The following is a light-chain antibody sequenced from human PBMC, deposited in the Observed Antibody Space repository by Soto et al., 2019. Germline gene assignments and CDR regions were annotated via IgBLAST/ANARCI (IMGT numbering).Light chain of an antibody. J-gene: IGKJ2*01. V-gene: IGKV1-5*01. Sequence: DIQMTQSPSPLSASIGDRVTITCRASQSIDNCLAWYQQKPGKAPHLLIYDASRLETGVPSRFSGSGSGTEFTLTISSLQADDFATYFCQHYNGYPYTFGPGTK. CDR1: QSIDNC. CDR3: QHYNGYPYT. CDR2: DAS.